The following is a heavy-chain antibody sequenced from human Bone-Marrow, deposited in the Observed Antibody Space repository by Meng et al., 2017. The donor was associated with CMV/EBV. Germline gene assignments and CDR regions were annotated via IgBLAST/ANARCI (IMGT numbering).Heavy chain of an antibody. D-gene: IGHD2-21*01. J-gene: IGHJ6*02. CDR1: GFTFSSYW. Sequence: GESLKISCAASGFTFSSYWMHWVRQAPGKGLVWVSRINSDGSSTSYADSVKGRFTISRDNAKNTLYLQMNSLRAEDTAVYYCARGPHIVVRKGMDFWGQGTTVTVYS. CDR3: ARGPHIVVRKGMDF. V-gene: IGHV3-74*01. CDR2: INSDGSST.